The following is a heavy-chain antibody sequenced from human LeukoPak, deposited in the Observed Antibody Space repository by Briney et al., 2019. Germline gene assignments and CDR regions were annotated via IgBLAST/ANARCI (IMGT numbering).Heavy chain of an antibody. D-gene: IGHD6-25*01. J-gene: IGHJ4*02. CDR3: ARDRYSSGGGY. V-gene: IGHV3-48*04. Sequence: PGGSLRPSCAASGFTFSDYSMNWVRQAPGKGVEWLSYISSTSDNKYHADSVKGRFTISRDNAKNSLYLQMNSLRAEDTAVYYCARDRYSSGGGYWGQGTLVTVSS. CDR1: GFTFSDYS. CDR2: ISSTSDNK.